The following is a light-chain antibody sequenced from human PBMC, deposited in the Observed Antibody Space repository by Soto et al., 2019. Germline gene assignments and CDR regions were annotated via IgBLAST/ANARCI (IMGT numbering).Light chain of an antibody. CDR2: AAS. CDR1: QGLVNW. CDR3: KKASIFPPP. J-gene: IGKJ4*01. Sequence: DIQVTQSPSSVSASVGDRVTITCRASQGLVNWLAWYQQKPGKAPKLLIYAASSFQSGVPSRFRGSGSGTIFPLPISTPQPEVFDIYFFKKASIFPPPFGGGPKGGTK. V-gene: IGKV1-12*01.